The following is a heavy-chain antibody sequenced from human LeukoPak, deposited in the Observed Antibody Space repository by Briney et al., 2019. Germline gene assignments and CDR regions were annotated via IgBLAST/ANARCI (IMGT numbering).Heavy chain of an antibody. J-gene: IGHJ4*02. V-gene: IGHV3-64*01. CDR1: GFTFSSYA. Sequence: GGSLRLSCAASGFTFSSYAMHWVRQAPGKGLEYVSAISSNGGSTYYANSVKGRFTISRDNSKNTLYLQMGSLRAEDMAVYYRARVMNYYDSSGYSLDYWGQGTLVTVSS. CDR2: ISSNGGST. CDR3: ARVMNYYDSSGYSLDY. D-gene: IGHD3-22*01.